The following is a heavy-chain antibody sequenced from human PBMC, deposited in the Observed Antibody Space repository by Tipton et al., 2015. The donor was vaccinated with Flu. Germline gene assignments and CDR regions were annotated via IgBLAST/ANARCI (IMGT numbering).Heavy chain of an antibody. V-gene: IGHV3-66*01. Sequence: SLRLSCAASGFTVSSNYMSWVRQAPGKGLEWVSVIYSGGSTYYADSVKGRFTISRDNSKNTLYLQMNSLRVEDTAVYYCARDVVVVVPAAVYYYGMDVWGQGTTVTVSS. J-gene: IGHJ6*02. CDR1: GFTVSSNY. CDR3: ARDVVVVVPAAVYYYGMDV. D-gene: IGHD2-2*01. CDR2: IYSGGST.